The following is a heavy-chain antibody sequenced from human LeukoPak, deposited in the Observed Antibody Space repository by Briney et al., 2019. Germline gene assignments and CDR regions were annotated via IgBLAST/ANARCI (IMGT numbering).Heavy chain of an antibody. D-gene: IGHD6-19*01. J-gene: IGHJ4*02. CDR3: ARGHPGYASGWPDY. Sequence: ASVKVSCKTSGYSFTSHNINWVRQATGQGLEWMGRVSPSSGNTAYAQKFQGRVTMTRDTSISTAYMELSSLTSEDTAVYYCARGHPGYASGWPDYWGQGTLVTVSS. V-gene: IGHV1-8*01. CDR1: GYSFTSHN. CDR2: VSPSSGNT.